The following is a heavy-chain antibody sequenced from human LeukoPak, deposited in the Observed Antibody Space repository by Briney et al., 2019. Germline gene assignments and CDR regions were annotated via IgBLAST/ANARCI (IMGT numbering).Heavy chain of an antibody. CDR2: ISADGGST. J-gene: IGHJ4*02. V-gene: IGHV3-43*02. CDR1: GLTFHDYA. CDR3: AKESGKFDY. Sequence: GGSLRLSCVASGLTFHDYAMHWVRQAPGKGLEWVSLISADGGSTFYADSVRGRFSISRDNSKNSLYLQMNSLRTEDTAMYYCAKESGKFDYWGRGTLVAVSS.